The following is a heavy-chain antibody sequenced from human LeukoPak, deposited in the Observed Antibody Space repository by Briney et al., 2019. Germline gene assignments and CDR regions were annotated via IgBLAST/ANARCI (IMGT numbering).Heavy chain of an antibody. CDR2: IIPIFGTA. CDR3: ARGAYDYVWGSYRSPSDYYYYMDV. J-gene: IGHJ6*03. V-gene: IGHV1-69*05. D-gene: IGHD3-16*02. Sequence: SVKVSCKASGGTLSSYAISWVRQAPGQGLEWMGGIIPIFGTANYAQKFQGRVTITTDESTSTAYMELSSLRSEDTAVYYCARGAYDYVWGSYRSPSDYYYYMDVWGKGTTVTVSS. CDR1: GGTLSSYA.